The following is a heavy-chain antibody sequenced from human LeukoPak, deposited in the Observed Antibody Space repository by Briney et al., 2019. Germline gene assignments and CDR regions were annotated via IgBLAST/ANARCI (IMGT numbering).Heavy chain of an antibody. Sequence: GASVKVSCKASGYTFSGYYMHWVRQAPGQGLEWMGWINPNSGGTYYAQKFQGRVTMTRDTSISTAYMELSRLRSDDTAVFYCARGAITFVWFDPWGQGTLVTVSS. CDR3: ARGAITFVWFDP. J-gene: IGHJ5*02. CDR2: INPNSGGT. D-gene: IGHD2/OR15-2a*01. V-gene: IGHV1-2*02. CDR1: GYTFSGYY.